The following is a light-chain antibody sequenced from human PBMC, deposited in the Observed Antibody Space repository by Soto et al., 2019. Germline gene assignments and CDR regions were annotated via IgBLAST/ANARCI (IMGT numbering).Light chain of an antibody. J-gene: IGKJ4*01. V-gene: IGKV3-20*01. Sequence: EIVLTQSPGTLSLSPGERATLSCRASQSVSSSYLAWYQQKPGQAPRLLIYGASSRATGIPDRFSGSGYGTDFTLNISRLEPEDFAVYYCQQYGSSRLTFGGGTKVEIK. CDR3: QQYGSSRLT. CDR1: QSVSSSY. CDR2: GAS.